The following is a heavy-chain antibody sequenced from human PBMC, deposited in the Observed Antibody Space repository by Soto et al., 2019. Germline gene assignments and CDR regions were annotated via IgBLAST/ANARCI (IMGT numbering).Heavy chain of an antibody. CDR1: GFTFSGHS. J-gene: IGHJ4*02. CDR2: ISSSSSYI. Sequence: GSLRLPCAASGFTFSGHSMNWVRHAPGKGLEWVSSISSSSSYIYYADSVKGRFTISRDNAKNSLYLQMNSLRAEDTAVYYCVAPTIYDFWSGYQFDYWGQGTLVTVSS. D-gene: IGHD3-3*01. CDR3: VAPTIYDFWSGYQFDY. V-gene: IGHV3-21*01.